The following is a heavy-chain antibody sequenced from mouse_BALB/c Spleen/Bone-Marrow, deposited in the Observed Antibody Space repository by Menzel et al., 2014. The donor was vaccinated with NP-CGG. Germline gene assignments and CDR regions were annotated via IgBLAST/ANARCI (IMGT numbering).Heavy chain of an antibody. D-gene: IGHD2-4*01. CDR1: GFTFSSFG. CDR2: ISSGSSTI. V-gene: IGHV5-17*02. Sequence: EVQLVESGGGLVQPGGSRKPSCAASGFTFSSFGMHWVRQAPEKGLEWVAYISSGSSTIYYADTVKGRFTISRDNPKNTLFLQMTSLRSEDTAMYYCASDYDYFDYWGQGTTLTVSS. J-gene: IGHJ2*01. CDR3: ASDYDYFDY.